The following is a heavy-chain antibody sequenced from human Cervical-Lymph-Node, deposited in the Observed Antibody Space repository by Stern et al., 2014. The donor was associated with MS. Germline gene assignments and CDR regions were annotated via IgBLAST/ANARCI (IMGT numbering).Heavy chain of an antibody. CDR1: GGTFSSYA. J-gene: IGHJ6*02. Sequence: VQLVQSGAEVKKPGSSVKVSCKASGGTFSSYAISWVRKAPGQGLEWMGGIIPIFGTANYAQKFQGRVTITADESTSTAYMELSSLRSEDTAVYYCASNIVVVPAAHLYYYYGMDVWGQGTTVTVSS. D-gene: IGHD2-2*01. CDR2: IIPIFGTA. V-gene: IGHV1-69*12. CDR3: ASNIVVVPAAHLYYYYGMDV.